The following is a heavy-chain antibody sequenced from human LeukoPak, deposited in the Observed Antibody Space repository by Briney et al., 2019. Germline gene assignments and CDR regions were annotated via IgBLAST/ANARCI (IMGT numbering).Heavy chain of an antibody. V-gene: IGHV4-39*01. CDR3: ARLESSGWPYYYYYGMDV. D-gene: IGHD6-19*01. Sequence: SETLSLTCTVSGGPISSSSYYWGWIRQPPGKGLEWIGSIYYSGSTYYNPSLKSRVTISVDTSKNQFSLRLSSVTAADTAVYYCARLESSGWPYYYYYGMDVWGQGTTVTVSS. J-gene: IGHJ6*02. CDR1: GGPISSSSYY. CDR2: IYYSGST.